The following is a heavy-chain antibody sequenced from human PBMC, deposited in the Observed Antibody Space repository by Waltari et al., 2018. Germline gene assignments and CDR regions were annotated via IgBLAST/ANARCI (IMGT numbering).Heavy chain of an antibody. CDR2: ISYDGSDK. V-gene: IGHV3-30-3*01. CDR3: ARDLSEKYSIDY. CDR1: GFTISRYA. Sequence: QVQLVESGGGVVQPGGSLRLSCAASGFTISRYAIHWVRQAPGKGLEWVAYISYDGSDKFYADSMKGRFTLSKDNSKNTLHLQLNSLRPEDTALYYCARDLSEKYSIDYWGQGTLVTVSS. D-gene: IGHD2-21*01. J-gene: IGHJ4*02.